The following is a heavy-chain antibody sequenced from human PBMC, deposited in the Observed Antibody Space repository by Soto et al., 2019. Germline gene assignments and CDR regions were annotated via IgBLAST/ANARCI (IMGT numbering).Heavy chain of an antibody. CDR3: ALELATIPQPLDY. V-gene: IGHV3-48*02. J-gene: IGHJ4*02. D-gene: IGHD5-12*01. Sequence: EVQLVESGGGLVQPGGSLRLSCAASGFTFSSYSMNWVRQAPGKGLEWVSYISSSSSTIYYADSVKGRFTISRDNAKNCLQLQVNSLGDEETAVYYGALELATIPQPLDYWGQGALVTVSS. CDR2: ISSSSSTI. CDR1: GFTFSSYS.